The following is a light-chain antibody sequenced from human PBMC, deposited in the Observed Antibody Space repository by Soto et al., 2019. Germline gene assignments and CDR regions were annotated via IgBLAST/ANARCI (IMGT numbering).Light chain of an antibody. J-gene: IGKJ1*01. CDR2: KPS. V-gene: IGKV1-5*03. CDR1: QTISSW. CDR3: QHYNFYSEA. Sequence: DIQMTQSPSTLSGSVGDRVTITCRASQTISSWLAWYQQKPGKAPKLLIYKPSTLNTGVPARYSGSVSGTEFTLTISSLQPDDFATDHFQHYNFYSEAFGQGTKMELK.